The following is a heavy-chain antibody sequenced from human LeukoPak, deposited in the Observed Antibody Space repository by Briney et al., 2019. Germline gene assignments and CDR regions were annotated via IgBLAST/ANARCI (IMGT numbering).Heavy chain of an antibody. CDR2: TSYSGST. CDR3: ARGGGGSPYCFDY. D-gene: IGHD2-15*01. CDR1: GGSVSSGNYY. J-gene: IGHJ4*02. V-gene: IGHV4-61*01. Sequence: SETLSLTCTVSGGSVSSGNYYWTWIRQPPGKGLEWIGYTSYSGSTNYNPSLKSRVTISVDTSKNQFSLKLSSVTAADTAVYYCARGGGGSPYCFDYWGQGTLVTVSS.